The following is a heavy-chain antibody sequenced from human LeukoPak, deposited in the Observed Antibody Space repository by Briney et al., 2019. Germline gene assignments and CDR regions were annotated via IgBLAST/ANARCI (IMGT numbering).Heavy chain of an antibody. CDR3: ARSFIAARPDNYYYMDV. V-gene: IGHV1-69*13. CDR2: IIPIFGTA. Sequence: SVKVSCKASGGTFSSYAISWVRQAPGQGLEWMGGIIPIFGTANYAQKFQGRVTITADESTSTAYMELSSLRSEDTAVYYCARSFIAARPDNYYYMDVWGKGTTVTVSS. J-gene: IGHJ6*03. CDR1: GGTFSSYA. D-gene: IGHD6-6*01.